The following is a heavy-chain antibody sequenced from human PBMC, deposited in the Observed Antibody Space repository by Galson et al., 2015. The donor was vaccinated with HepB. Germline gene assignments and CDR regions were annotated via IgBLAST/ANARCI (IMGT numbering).Heavy chain of an antibody. D-gene: IGHD3-22*01. CDR1: GFTFSSYG. Sequence: SLRLSCAASGFTFSSYGMHWVRQAPGKGLEWVGRIKSKTDGGTTDYAAPVKGRFTISRDDSKNTLYMQMNSLKTEDTAVYYCTTESYYDSSGYYCDYWGQGTLVTVSS. V-gene: IGHV3-15*01. CDR3: TTESYYDSSGYYCDY. J-gene: IGHJ4*02. CDR2: IKSKTDGGTT.